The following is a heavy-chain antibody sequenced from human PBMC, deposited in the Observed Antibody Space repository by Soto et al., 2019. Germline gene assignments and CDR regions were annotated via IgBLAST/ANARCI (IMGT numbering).Heavy chain of an antibody. J-gene: IGHJ5*02. CDR2: MNPNSGNT. Sequence: QVQLGQSGAEVKKPGASVKVSFKASGYTFTSYDINWVRQATGQGLEYLGWMNPNSGNTAYVQKFQGRVTMTWDTSITTAYMELSSLRSEDTAVYFCARGIKYGAYSRWFDPWGQGTLVTVSS. CDR3: ARGIKYGAYSRWFDP. D-gene: IGHD4-17*01. CDR1: GYTFTSYD. V-gene: IGHV1-8*01.